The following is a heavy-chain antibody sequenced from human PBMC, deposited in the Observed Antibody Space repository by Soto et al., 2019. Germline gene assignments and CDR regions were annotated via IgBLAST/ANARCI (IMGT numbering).Heavy chain of an antibody. CDR3: AREIAAAGISNWFDP. Sequence: QVQLVESGGGVVQPGRSLRLSCAASGFTFSSYAMHWVRQAPGKGLEWVAVISYDGSNKYYADSVKGRFTISRDNSKNTLYLQMNSLRAEDTAVYYCAREIAAAGISNWFDPWGQGTLVTVSS. V-gene: IGHV3-30-3*01. CDR2: ISYDGSNK. J-gene: IGHJ5*02. CDR1: GFTFSSYA. D-gene: IGHD6-13*01.